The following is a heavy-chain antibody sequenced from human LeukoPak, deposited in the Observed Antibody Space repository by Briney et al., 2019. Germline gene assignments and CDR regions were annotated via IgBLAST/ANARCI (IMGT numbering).Heavy chain of an antibody. D-gene: IGHD2-8*01. CDR2: ISLTGFA. CDR3: SRENGAFSPFGY. J-gene: IGHJ4*02. Sequence: SETLSLTCGVSGGSISNTNWWSWVRQPPGQGLEWIGEISLTGFAHYNPSLESRVTVSLDKSKNQLSLNLTSVTAADTAVYYCSRENGAFSPFGYWGQGTLVTVLS. V-gene: IGHV4/OR15-8*02. CDR1: GGSISNTNW.